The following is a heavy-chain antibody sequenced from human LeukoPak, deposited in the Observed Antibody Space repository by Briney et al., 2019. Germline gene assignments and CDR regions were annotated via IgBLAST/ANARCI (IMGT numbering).Heavy chain of an antibody. Sequence: GGSLRLSCAASGFTFSSYDMSWVRQAPGKGLKWVANMNRDGSEKNYVDSIKGRFTISRDNAANSLYLQMNSLRVEDTAVYYCARDGGIIRFGGQDVWGQGTTVIVS. J-gene: IGHJ6*02. CDR1: GFTFSSYD. D-gene: IGHD3-16*01. V-gene: IGHV3-7*01. CDR3: ARDGGIIRFGGQDV. CDR2: MNRDGSEK.